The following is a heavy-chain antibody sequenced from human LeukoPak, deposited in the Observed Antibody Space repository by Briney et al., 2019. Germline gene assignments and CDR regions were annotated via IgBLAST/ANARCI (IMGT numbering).Heavy chain of an antibody. Sequence: PGRSLRLSCAASGFTFSAYVMHWVRPAPGKGLECVAVISIDGNEKYYADSVKGRFSISRDNSKNTLYLQTSSLRTEDTAVYYCVRDGGYTGGWTYGAGDYWGQGNLVTVSS. J-gene: IGHJ4*01. V-gene: IGHV3-30*04. CDR2: ISIDGNEK. D-gene: IGHD2-8*02. CDR1: GFTFSAYV. CDR3: VRDGGYTGGWTYGAGDY.